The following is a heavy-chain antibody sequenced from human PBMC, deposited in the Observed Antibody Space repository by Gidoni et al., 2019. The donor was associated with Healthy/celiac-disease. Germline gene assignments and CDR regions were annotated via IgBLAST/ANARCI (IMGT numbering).Heavy chain of an antibody. CDR1: GYTVTSYA. D-gene: IGHD1-26*01. CDR2: INAGNGNT. Sequence: QVQLVQSGAEVKKPGASVKVSCKASGYTVTSYAMHWVRQAPGQRLEWMGWINAGNGNTKYSQKFQGRVTITRDTSASTAYMELSSLRSEDTAVYYCAREGGSYYQDYYYYGMDVWGQGTTVTVSS. J-gene: IGHJ6*02. V-gene: IGHV1-3*01. CDR3: AREGGSYYQDYYYYGMDV.